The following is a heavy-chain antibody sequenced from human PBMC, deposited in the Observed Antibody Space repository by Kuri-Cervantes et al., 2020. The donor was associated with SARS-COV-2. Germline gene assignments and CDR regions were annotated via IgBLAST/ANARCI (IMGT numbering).Heavy chain of an antibody. V-gene: IGHV3-30-3*01. Sequence: GESLKISCAASGFIFSSYNMNWVRQAPGKGLEWVAVISYDGSSKYYADSVKGRFTISRDNSKNTLYLQMNSLRAEDTAVYYCARVPALYDFSYAFDIWGQGTMVTVSS. D-gene: IGHD3-3*01. CDR2: ISYDGSSK. CDR1: GFIFSSYN. CDR3: ARVPALYDFSYAFDI. J-gene: IGHJ3*02.